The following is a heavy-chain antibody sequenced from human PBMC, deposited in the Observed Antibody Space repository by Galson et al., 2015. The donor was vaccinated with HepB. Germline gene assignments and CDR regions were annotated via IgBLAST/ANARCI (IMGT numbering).Heavy chain of an antibody. D-gene: IGHD3-22*01. CDR2: INAGNGNT. CDR1: GYTFTSYA. V-gene: IGHV1-3*01. Sequence: SVKVSCKASGYTFTSYAMHWVRQAPGQRLEWMGWINAGNGNTKYSQKFQGRVTITRDTSASTAYMELSSLRSEDTAVYYCAREYYDSSGYPNFDYWGQGTLVTVSS. CDR3: AREYYDSSGYPNFDY. J-gene: IGHJ4*02.